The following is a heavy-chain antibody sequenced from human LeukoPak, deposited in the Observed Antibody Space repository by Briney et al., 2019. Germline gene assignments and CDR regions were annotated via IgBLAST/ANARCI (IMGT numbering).Heavy chain of an antibody. CDR2: INHSGST. CDR3: ARGGYDSDFDY. J-gene: IGHJ4*02. CDR1: GGSFSGYY. D-gene: IGHD3-3*01. Sequence: KASETLSLACAVYGGSFSGYYWSWIRQPPGKGLEWIGEINHSGSTNYNPSLKSRVTISVDTSKNQFSLKLSSVTAADTAVYYCARGGYDSDFDYWGQGTLATVSS. V-gene: IGHV4-34*01.